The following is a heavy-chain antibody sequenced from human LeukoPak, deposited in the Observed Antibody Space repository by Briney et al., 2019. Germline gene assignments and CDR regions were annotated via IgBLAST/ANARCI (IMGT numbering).Heavy chain of an antibody. D-gene: IGHD1-26*01. V-gene: IGHV1-18*01. Sequence: ASVKVSCKTSGYTFTSYGISWVRQAPGQGFEWMGWISTDNGNTNYAQKVQGTVTMTTDTSTSTAYMELRSLRSDDAAVYYCARDPSGSYDFDYWGQGTLVTVSS. J-gene: IGHJ4*02. CDR3: ARDPSGSYDFDY. CDR1: GYTFTSYG. CDR2: ISTDNGNT.